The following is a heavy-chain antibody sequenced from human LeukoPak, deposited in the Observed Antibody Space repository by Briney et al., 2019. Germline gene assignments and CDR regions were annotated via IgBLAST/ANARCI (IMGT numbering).Heavy chain of an antibody. V-gene: IGHV4-59*01. D-gene: IGHD4-17*01. J-gene: IGHJ4*02. Sequence: SETLSLTCTVAGGSISSYYWSWIRQPPGKGLEWIGYIYYIGSTNYNPSLKSRVTISVDPSKNQFSLKLSSVTAADTAVYYCARGYGDYVLRYFDYWGQGTLVTVSS. CDR2: IYYIGST. CDR3: ARGYGDYVLRYFDY. CDR1: GGSISSYY.